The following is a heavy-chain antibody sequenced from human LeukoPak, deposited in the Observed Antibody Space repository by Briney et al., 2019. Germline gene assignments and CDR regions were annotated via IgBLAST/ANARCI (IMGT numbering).Heavy chain of an antibody. J-gene: IGHJ6*02. V-gene: IGHV3-53*05. CDR1: GFTVNNNY. Sequence: GGSLRLSCAASGFTVNNNYMNWVRQAPGKGLEWVSLIYSGDSTYYADSVKGRFTISRDNSKNTLYLQMNSLRAEDTAVYYCARDLLRYSSGWYSSRNYYYGMDVWGQGTTVTVSS. CDR3: ARDLLRYSSGWYSSRNYYYGMDV. D-gene: IGHD6-19*01. CDR2: IYSGDST.